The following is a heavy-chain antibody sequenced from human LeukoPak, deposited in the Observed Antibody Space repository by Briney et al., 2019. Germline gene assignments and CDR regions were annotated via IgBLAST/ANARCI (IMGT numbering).Heavy chain of an antibody. CDR2: ISAYNGNT. D-gene: IGHD6-13*01. V-gene: IGHV1-18*04. CDR3: ARDGRYSSSLDAFDI. Sequence: GASVKVSCKASGYTFTGYYMHWVRQAPGQGLEWMGWISAYNGNTNYAQKLQGRVTMTTDTSTSTAYMELRSLRSDDTAVYYCARDGRYSSSLDAFDIWGQGTMVTVSS. J-gene: IGHJ3*02. CDR1: GYTFTGYY.